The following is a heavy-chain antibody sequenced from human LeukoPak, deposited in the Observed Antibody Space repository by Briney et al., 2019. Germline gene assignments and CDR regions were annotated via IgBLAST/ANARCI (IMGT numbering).Heavy chain of an antibody. J-gene: IGHJ4*02. Sequence: ASVKVSCKASGYTFTSYGISWVRQAPGQGLEWMGGFHPEDGETIYAQKFQGRVTMTRDMSTSTVYMELSSLRSEDTAVYYCARGENYYDSTARGIDYWGQGTLVTVSS. CDR3: ARGENYYDSTARGIDY. CDR1: GYTFTSYG. D-gene: IGHD3-22*01. V-gene: IGHV1-18*01. CDR2: FHPEDGET.